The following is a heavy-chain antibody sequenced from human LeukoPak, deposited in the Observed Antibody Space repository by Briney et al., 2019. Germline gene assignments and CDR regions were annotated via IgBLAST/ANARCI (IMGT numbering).Heavy chain of an antibody. Sequence: GGSLRLSCAASGFTFSTYWMHWVRQSPGKGLVWVSRINMDGTTISYAGSVEGRFTISRDNAKNTLYLQMNSLRAEDTALYYCAKDKVRTAVAGSLDSWGQGTLVTVSS. V-gene: IGHV3-74*01. D-gene: IGHD6-19*01. CDR3: AKDKVRTAVAGSLDS. J-gene: IGHJ4*02. CDR1: GFTFSTYW. CDR2: INMDGTTI.